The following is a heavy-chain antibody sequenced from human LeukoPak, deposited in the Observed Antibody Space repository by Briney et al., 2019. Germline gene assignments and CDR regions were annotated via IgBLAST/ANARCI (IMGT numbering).Heavy chain of an antibody. J-gene: IGHJ4*02. CDR3: ARGDMYYGSGSYHY. CDR2: IYYSGST. D-gene: IGHD3-10*01. Sequence: PSETLSLTCTVSGGSISSYYWSWIRQPPGKGLEWIGYIYYSGSTNYNPSLKSRVTISVDTSTNQFSLKLSSVTAADTAVYYCARGDMYYGSGSYHYWGQGTLVTVSS. CDR1: GGSISSYY. V-gene: IGHV4-59*01.